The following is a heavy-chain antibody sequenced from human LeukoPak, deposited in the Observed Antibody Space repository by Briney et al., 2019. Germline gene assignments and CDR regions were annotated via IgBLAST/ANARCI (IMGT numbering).Heavy chain of an antibody. CDR3: AKVTRTYYDFWSGPHYYYYYGMDV. D-gene: IGHD3-3*01. Sequence: GGSLRLSCAASGFTFSSYAMSWVRQAPGKGLEWVSAISGSGGSTYYADSVKGRFTISRDNSKNTLYLQMNSLRAEDTAVYYCAKVTRTYYDFWSGPHYYYYYGMDVWGQGTTVTVSS. CDR1: GFTFSSYA. CDR2: ISGSGGST. V-gene: IGHV3-23*01. J-gene: IGHJ6*02.